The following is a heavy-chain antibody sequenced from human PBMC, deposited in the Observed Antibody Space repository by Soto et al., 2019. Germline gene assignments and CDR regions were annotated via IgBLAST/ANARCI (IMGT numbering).Heavy chain of an antibody. J-gene: IGHJ5*02. V-gene: IGHV4-30-2*01. Sequence: SETLSLTCNMSGDSYSISTYSWSWIRQPPGKALQWVGFIYQSGVTSYNPSLASRVSISLDRSNNQCSLKLKSVTAADTAVYFCAGMPYTSGLRFDPWGPGTLVTVSS. CDR2: IYQSGVT. D-gene: IGHD6-19*01. CDR3: AGMPYTSGLRFDP. CDR1: GDSYSISTYS.